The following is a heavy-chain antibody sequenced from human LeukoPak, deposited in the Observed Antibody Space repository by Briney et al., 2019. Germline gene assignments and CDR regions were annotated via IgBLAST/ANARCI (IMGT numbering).Heavy chain of an antibody. D-gene: IGHD1-26*01. CDR2: ISGSGGST. CDR3: AKKSGSYYGPLDY. V-gene: IGHV3-23*01. CDR1: GFTFSSYA. Sequence: GGSLRLSCAASGFTFSSYAMSWVRQAPGKGLEWVSAISGSGGSTYYVDSVKGRFTISRDNSKNTLYLQMNSLRAEDTAVYYCAKKSGSYYGPLDYWGQGTLVTVSS. J-gene: IGHJ4*02.